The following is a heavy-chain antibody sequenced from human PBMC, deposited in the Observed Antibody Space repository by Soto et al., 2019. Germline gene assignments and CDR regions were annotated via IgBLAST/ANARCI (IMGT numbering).Heavy chain of an antibody. Sequence: QVQLVESGGGLVQPGRSLRLSCAASGFSFSGFGMHWVRQAPGKGLEWVAIIWYDGSQQHYADSVKGRFTISRDTSKNILYLQMNSLRAEDTAVYYCTRANTSPFDYWGQGTLVTVSS. CDR3: TRANTSPFDY. CDR1: GFSFSGFG. J-gene: IGHJ4*02. V-gene: IGHV3-33*01. CDR2: IWYDGSQQ.